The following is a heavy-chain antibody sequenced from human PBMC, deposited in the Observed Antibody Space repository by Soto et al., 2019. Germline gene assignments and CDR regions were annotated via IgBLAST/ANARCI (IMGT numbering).Heavy chain of an antibody. CDR2: INGGNGYA. D-gene: IGHD3-10*01. Sequence: ASVKVSCKASGYTFSSNDTHWVRQAPGQELEWMGWINGGNGYAKYSQNLQDRVTLTRDASASTTYMELSRLRSEDTAIFYCARATYTSGGSPTFAMDVWGQGTTVTVSS. J-gene: IGHJ6*02. CDR3: ARATYTSGGSPTFAMDV. CDR1: GYTFSSND. V-gene: IGHV1-3*01.